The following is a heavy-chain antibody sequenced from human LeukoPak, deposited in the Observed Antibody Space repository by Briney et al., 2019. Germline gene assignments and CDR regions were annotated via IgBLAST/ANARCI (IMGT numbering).Heavy chain of an antibody. J-gene: IGHJ4*02. Sequence: PGGSLRLSCVASGFTFSRYWMHWGRQVPGKGLVWVSRINSDGSSTSYADSVKGRFTISRDNAKNTLYLQMNSLRGEDTAVYYCASPEQGAPRSYWGQGTLVTVSS. CDR3: ASPEQGAPRSY. CDR1: GFTFSRYW. V-gene: IGHV3-74*01. D-gene: IGHD3-16*01. CDR2: INSDGSST.